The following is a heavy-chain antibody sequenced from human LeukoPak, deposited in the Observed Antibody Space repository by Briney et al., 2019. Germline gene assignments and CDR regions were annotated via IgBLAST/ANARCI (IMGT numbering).Heavy chain of an antibody. D-gene: IGHD2-21*01. V-gene: IGHV4-38-2*02. CDR1: GYSISSGYY. CDR3: ARVGVIINDAFDI. CDR2: IYHSGST. J-gene: IGHJ3*02. Sequence: ASETLSLTCTVSGYSISSGYYWGWIRQPPGKGLEWIGSIYHSGSTYYNPSLKSRDTISVDTSKNQFSLKLRSVTAADTAVYYCARVGVIINDAFDIWGQGTMVTVSS.